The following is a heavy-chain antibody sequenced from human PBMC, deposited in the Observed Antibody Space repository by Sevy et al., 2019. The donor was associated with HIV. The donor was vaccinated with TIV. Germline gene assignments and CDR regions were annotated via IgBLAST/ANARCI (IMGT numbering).Heavy chain of an antibody. V-gene: IGHV3-30-3*01. Sequence: GGSLRLSCAVSGFTFSTYAMHWVRHAPGKGLECVAIVSSDGSEINYADSVNGRFTISRDNSRNTLYLQMNSLRTEDTALYYCARDQLGSIDYWGQGTLVTVSS. CDR3: ARDQLGSIDY. CDR1: GFTFSTYA. J-gene: IGHJ4*02. D-gene: IGHD7-27*01. CDR2: VSSDGSEI.